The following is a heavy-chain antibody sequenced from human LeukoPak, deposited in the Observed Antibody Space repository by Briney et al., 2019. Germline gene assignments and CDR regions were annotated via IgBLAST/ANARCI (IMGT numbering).Heavy chain of an antibody. CDR1: GFTFSNYW. D-gene: IGHD6-13*01. Sequence: GSLRLSCAASGFTFSNYWVSWVRQAPGKGLEWVANIKEDGSGKYYVDSVKGRFTISRDNARNSLYLQMNSLRAEDTAVYYCASGRQLGYWGQGTLVTVSS. J-gene: IGHJ4*02. CDR3: ASGRQLGY. CDR2: IKEDGSGK. V-gene: IGHV3-7*01.